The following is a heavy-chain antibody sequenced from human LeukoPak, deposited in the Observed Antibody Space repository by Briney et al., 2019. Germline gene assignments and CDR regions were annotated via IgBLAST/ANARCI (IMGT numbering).Heavy chain of an antibody. Sequence: SETLSLTCTVSGGSITSSSYSWGWIRQPPGKGLEWIGSVYYSGSANYNPSLKSRVTIPVDTSKNHFSLKLNSVTAADTAVYYCARHRHCSGGICYVYFDYWGQGTLVTVSS. CDR1: GGSITSSSYS. V-gene: IGHV4-39*01. CDR2: VYYSGSA. CDR3: ARHRHCSGGICYVYFDY. J-gene: IGHJ4*02. D-gene: IGHD2-15*01.